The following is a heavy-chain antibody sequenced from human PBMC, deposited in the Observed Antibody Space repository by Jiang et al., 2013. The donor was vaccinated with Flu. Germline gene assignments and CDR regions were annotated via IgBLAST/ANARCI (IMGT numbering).Heavy chain of an antibody. Sequence: GPGLVKPSQTLSLTCTVSGGSISSGGYYWSWIRQHPGKGLEWIGYIYYSGSTYYNPSLKSRVTISVDTSKNQFSLKLSSVTAADTAVYYCAGDDNYYDSSRSNAFDIWGQGTMVTVSS. J-gene: IGHJ3*02. D-gene: IGHD3-22*01. CDR3: AGDDNYYDSSRSNAFDI. CDR2: IYYSGST. CDR1: GGSISSGGYY. V-gene: IGHV4-31*03.